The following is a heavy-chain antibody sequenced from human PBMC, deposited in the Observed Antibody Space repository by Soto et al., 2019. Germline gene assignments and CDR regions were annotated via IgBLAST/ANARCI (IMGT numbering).Heavy chain of an antibody. J-gene: IGHJ4*02. CDR3: AKESASVERYYFDY. CDR1: GFTFSSYG. D-gene: IGHD6-13*01. V-gene: IGHV3-30*18. Sequence: QVQLVESGGGMVQPGRSLRLSCAASGFTFSSYGMHWVRQAPGKGLEWVAVISYDGSNKYYADSVKGRFTISRDNSKNMLYLQMNSLRAEDTAVYYCAKESASVERYYFDYWGQGTLVTVSS. CDR2: ISYDGSNK.